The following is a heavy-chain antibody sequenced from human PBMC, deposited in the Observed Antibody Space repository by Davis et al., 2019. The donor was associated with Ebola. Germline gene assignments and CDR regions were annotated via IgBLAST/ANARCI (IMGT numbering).Heavy chain of an antibody. CDR2: ISYDGSNK. D-gene: IGHD2-2*01. V-gene: IGHV3-30*18. Sequence: PGGSLRLSCAASGFTFSSYGMHWVRQAPGKGLEWVAVISYDGSNKYYADSVKGRFTISRDNSKNTLYLQMNSLRAEDTAVYYCAKRGVVVPAAIFAFDIWGQGTMVTVSS. CDR3: AKRGVVVPAAIFAFDI. J-gene: IGHJ3*02. CDR1: GFTFSSYG.